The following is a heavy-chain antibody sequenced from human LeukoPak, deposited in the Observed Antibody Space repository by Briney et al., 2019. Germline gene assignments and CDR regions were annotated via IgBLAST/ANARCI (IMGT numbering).Heavy chain of an antibody. J-gene: IGHJ3*02. CDR1: GYSISSGHY. D-gene: IGHD1-26*01. CDR3: ARDGPYSGSYSILDAFDI. Sequence: SETLSLTCTVSGYSISSGHYWGWIRQPPGKGLEWIGRMNHSGSTYYNPPLKSRVTISVDTSKTQFSLKLSSVTAADTAVYYCARDGPYSGSYSILDAFDIWGQGTMVTVSS. CDR2: MNHSGST. V-gene: IGHV4-38-2*02.